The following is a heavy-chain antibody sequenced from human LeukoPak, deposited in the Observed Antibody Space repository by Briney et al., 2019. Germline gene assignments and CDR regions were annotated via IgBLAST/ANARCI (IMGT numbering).Heavy chain of an antibody. CDR3: AKDRIRSEWGNGWFDP. CDR1: GFTFSDYY. V-gene: IGHV3-11*01. D-gene: IGHD1-26*01. Sequence: GGSLRLSCAASGFTFSDYYMSWIRQAPGKGLEWVSYISSSGSTIYYADSVKGRFTISRDNSKNTLYLQMNSLRAEDTAVYYCAKDRIRSEWGNGWFDPWGQGTLVTVSS. CDR2: ISSSGSTI. J-gene: IGHJ5*02.